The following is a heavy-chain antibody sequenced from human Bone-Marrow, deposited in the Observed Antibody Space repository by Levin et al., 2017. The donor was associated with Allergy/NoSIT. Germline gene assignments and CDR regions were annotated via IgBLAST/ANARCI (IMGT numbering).Heavy chain of an antibody. CDR1: GFTLSNYW. V-gene: IGHV3-7*01. J-gene: IGHJ4*02. Sequence: GESLKISCTASGFTLSNYWMAWVRQAPGKGLEWVANIKHDGSETHYVDSVKGRFSISRDSAKNSLYLQLNTLRDEDTAVYYCTRNRGGDSWGQGTLVTVSS. CDR2: IKHDGSET. CDR3: TRNRGGDS. D-gene: IGHD2-15*01.